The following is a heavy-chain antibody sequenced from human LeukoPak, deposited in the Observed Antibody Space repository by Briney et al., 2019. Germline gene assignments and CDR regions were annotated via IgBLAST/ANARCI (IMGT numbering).Heavy chain of an antibody. CDR1: GFTFGNYW. J-gene: IGHJ4*02. Sequence: GGSLILSCAASGFTFGNYWMSWVRQAPGGGLQWVASMKGDGSHIYYVDSVKGRFTISRDNAKNSLYLQMNSLRAEDMALYYCAKDMIAVAGPLDYWGQGTLVTVSS. V-gene: IGHV3-7*03. CDR2: MKGDGSHI. D-gene: IGHD6-19*01. CDR3: AKDMIAVAGPLDY.